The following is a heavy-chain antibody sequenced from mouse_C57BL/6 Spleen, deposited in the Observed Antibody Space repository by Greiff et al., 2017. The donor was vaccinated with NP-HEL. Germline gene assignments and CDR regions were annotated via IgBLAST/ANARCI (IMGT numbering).Heavy chain of an antibody. CDR3: ARRGRLRRIFDV. CDR2: INPSTGGT. CDR1: GYSFTGYY. D-gene: IGHD2-4*01. Sequence: VHVKQSGPELVKPGASVKISCKASGYSFTGYYMNWVKQSPEKSLEWIGEINPSTGGTTYNQKFKAKATLTVDKSSSTAYMQLKSLTSEDSAVYYCARRGRLRRIFDVWGTGTTVTVSS. V-gene: IGHV1-42*01. J-gene: IGHJ1*03.